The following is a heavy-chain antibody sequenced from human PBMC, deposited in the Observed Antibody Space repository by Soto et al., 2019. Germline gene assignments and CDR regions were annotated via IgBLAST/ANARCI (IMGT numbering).Heavy chain of an antibody. D-gene: IGHD6-19*01. CDR2: INPNSGGT. J-gene: IGHJ3*02. V-gene: IGHV1-2*04. Sequence: QVQLVQSGAEVKKPGASVKVSCKASGYTFTGYYMHWVRQAPGQGLEWMGWINPNSGGTKYAQKFQVWVTMTRDTSISTAYMGLSRLRSDDTAVYYCARGGGAVAGPNASCAFDIWGQGTMVTVSS. CDR3: ARGGGAVAGPNASCAFDI. CDR1: GYTFTGYY.